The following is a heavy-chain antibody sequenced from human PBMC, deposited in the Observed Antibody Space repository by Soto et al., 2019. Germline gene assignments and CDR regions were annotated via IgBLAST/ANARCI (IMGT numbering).Heavy chain of an antibody. CDR3: ASGAYDILTGYHREY. CDR1: GYTFTSYY. V-gene: IGHV1-46*01. Sequence: ASVEVSCKASGYTFTSYYMHWVRQAPGQGLEWMGIINPSGGSTSYAQKFQGRVTMTRDTSTSTVYMELSSLRSEDTAVYYCASGAYDILTGYHREYWGQGTLVTVSS. J-gene: IGHJ4*02. D-gene: IGHD3-9*01. CDR2: INPSGGST.